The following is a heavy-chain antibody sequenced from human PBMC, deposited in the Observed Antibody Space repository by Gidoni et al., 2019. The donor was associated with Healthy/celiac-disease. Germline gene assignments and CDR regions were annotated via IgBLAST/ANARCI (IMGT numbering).Heavy chain of an antibody. CDR1: GGTFSSYA. V-gene: IGHV1-69*09. Sequence: QVQLVQSGAEVTKPGSSVKVSCKASGGTFSSYAISWVRQAPGQGLEWMGRIIPILGIANYAQKFQGRVTITADKSTSTAYMELSSLRSEDTAVYYCARSYSSSWYGAFDIWGQGTMVTVSS. CDR3: ARSYSSSWYGAFDI. D-gene: IGHD6-13*01. J-gene: IGHJ3*02. CDR2: IIPILGIA.